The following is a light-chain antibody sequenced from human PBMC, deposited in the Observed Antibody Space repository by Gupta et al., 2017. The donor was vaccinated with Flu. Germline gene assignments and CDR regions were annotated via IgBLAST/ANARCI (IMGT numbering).Light chain of an antibody. J-gene: IGKJ1*01. CDR3: LQTYNTSWT. CDR2: NAS. V-gene: IGKV1-39*01. CDR1: QSIAIY. Sequence: DIQMTQSPSSLSASVGDRVSITCRASQSIAIYLSWYQQKPGQVPNLLIYNASSLQSGVPSKFSGSGSGTDFTLTISSLHPEDFATYYCLQTYNTSWTFGQGTKVEIK.